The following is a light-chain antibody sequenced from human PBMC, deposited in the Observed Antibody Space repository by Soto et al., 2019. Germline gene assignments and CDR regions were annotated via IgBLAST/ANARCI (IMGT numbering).Light chain of an antibody. Sequence: DIQMTQSPSSVSASVGDSFTLTCRSSQNILKYLNWYQKKPXKAPNLXXSAASNLQSGVPSRFSGSGSGTDLTLTISSLQPEDFANYYCQHSYTTPPWTFGQGTKVYIK. CDR2: AAS. J-gene: IGKJ1*01. CDR3: QHSYTTPPWT. V-gene: IGKV1-39*01. CDR1: QNILKY.